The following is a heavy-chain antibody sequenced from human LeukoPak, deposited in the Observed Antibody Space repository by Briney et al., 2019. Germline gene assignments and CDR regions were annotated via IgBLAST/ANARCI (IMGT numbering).Heavy chain of an antibody. J-gene: IGHJ4*02. CDR1: GFIFRGYG. CDR3: AKDRNEYYFDY. Sequence: PGGSLRLSFAASGFIFRGYGMHWVRQAPGKGLEWVAFIRYDGSKKYYVDSVKGRFTISRDNSKNTLYLQMNSLSAEDTAVYYCAKDRNEYYFDYWGQGTLVTVSS. D-gene: IGHD1-1*01. V-gene: IGHV3-30*02. CDR2: IRYDGSKK.